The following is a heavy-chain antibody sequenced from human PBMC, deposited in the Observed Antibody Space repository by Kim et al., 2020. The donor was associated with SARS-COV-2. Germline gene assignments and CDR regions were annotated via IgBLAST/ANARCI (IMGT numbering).Heavy chain of an antibody. V-gene: IGHV1-18*01. CDR3: ATGGRGDY. J-gene: IGHJ4*02. CDR2: NGHT. Sequence: NGHTKYIQNLQGRVTMTTDTSTSTAYMELGSLTSDDTAIYYCATGGRGDYWGQGTLVTVSS. D-gene: IGHD3-10*01.